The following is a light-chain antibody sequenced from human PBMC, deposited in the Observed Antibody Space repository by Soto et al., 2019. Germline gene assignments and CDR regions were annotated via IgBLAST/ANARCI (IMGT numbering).Light chain of an antibody. V-gene: IGLV2-14*01. CDR1: SSDVGGYNY. Sequence: QSALTQPASVSGSPGQSITISCTGTSSDVGGYNYVSWYQQHPGKAHKLMIYDVSDRPSGVSNRFSGSKSANTASLTISGLQAEDEADYYCSSYRSSSTPVLFGGGTKLTVL. J-gene: IGLJ3*02. CDR3: SSYRSSSTPVL. CDR2: DVS.